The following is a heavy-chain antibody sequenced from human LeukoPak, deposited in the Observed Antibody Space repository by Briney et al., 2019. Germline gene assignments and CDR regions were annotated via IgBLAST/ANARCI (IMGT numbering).Heavy chain of an antibody. D-gene: IGHD5-12*01. CDR2: ISGSGGST. CDR3: AKAPSMVATWDNYFDY. CDR1: GFPFSSYA. Sequence: GGSLRLSCAASGFPFSSYAMSWVRQAPGKGLQWVSAISGSGGSTYYADSVKGRSTISRDNSKNTLYLQMNSLRAEDTAVYYCAKAPSMVATWDNYFDYWGQGTLVTVSS. J-gene: IGHJ4*02. V-gene: IGHV3-23*01.